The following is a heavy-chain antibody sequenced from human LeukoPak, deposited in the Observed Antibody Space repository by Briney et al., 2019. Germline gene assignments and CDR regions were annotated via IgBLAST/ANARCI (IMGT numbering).Heavy chain of an antibody. D-gene: IGHD3-10*01. CDR3: ARGGRRRGVTRYYYMDV. Sequence: SETLSLTCTVSGGSISSSSYYWGWIRQPPGKGLEWIGNIYYSGSTYYNPSLKSRVTISVDTSKNQFSLKLSSVTAADTAVYYCARGGRRRGVTRYYYMDVWGKGTTVTISS. V-gene: IGHV4-39*07. J-gene: IGHJ6*03. CDR2: IYYSGST. CDR1: GGSISSSSYY.